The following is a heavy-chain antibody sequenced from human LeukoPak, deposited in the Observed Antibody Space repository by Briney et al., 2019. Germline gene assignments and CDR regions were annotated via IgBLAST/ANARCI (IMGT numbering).Heavy chain of an antibody. Sequence: PSETLSLTCTVSGGSISSYYWSWIRQPPGKGLEWIGYIYYSGSTNYNPSLKSRVTISVATSKNQFSLKLSSVTAADTAVYYCARGGGITMVRGVIGANRAFDYWGQGTLVTVSS. V-gene: IGHV4-59*08. CDR2: IYYSGST. CDR1: GGSISSYY. CDR3: ARGGGITMVRGVIGANRAFDY. J-gene: IGHJ4*02. D-gene: IGHD3-10*01.